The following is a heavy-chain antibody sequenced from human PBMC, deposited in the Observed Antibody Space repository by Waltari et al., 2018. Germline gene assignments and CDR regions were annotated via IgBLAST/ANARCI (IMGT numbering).Heavy chain of an antibody. J-gene: IGHJ6*02. CDR3: VRLEDCTGPGGNCYSGDSFAMDV. V-gene: IGHV4-34*02. CDR2: INHAGYT. D-gene: IGHD2-8*02. CDR1: GGSLSSHY. Sequence: QLQLQQWGAGVLQPSETLSLTCAVYGGSLSSHYCGWLREPPGEGLEWIGEINHAGYTKYNPSLRSRVTLLVDTSKSQFSLKLNSVTAADTAVYYCVRLEDCTGPGGNCYSGDSFAMDVWGQGTTVTVSS.